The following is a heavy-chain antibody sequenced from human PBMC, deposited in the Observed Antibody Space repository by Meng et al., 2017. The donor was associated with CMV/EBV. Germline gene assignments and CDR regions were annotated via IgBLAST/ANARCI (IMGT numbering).Heavy chain of an antibody. V-gene: IGHV4-38-2*02. J-gene: IGHJ4*02. CDR1: GYSISSGYY. D-gene: IGHD3-22*01. Sequence: SETLSLTCTVSGYSISSGYYWGWIRRPPGKGLEWIGSIYHSGSTYYNPSLKSRVTISVDTSKNQFSLKLSSVTSADTPVYYCATDSSGYYDYWGQGTLVTVSS. CDR3: ATDSSGYYDY. CDR2: IYHSGST.